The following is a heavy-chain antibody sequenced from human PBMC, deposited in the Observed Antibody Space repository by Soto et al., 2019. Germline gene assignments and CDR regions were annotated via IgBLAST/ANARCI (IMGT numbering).Heavy chain of an antibody. CDR3: ARGYLAFDSSGFNWFDP. CDR1: GYTFTSYA. CDR2: INAGNGNT. V-gene: IGHV1-3*01. J-gene: IGHJ5*02. Sequence: GASVKVSCKASGYTFTSYAMHWVRRAPGQRLEWMGWINAGNGNTKYSQKFQGRVTITRDTSASTAYMELSSLRSEDTAVYYCARGYLAFDSSGFNWFDPWGQGTLVTVSS. D-gene: IGHD3-22*01.